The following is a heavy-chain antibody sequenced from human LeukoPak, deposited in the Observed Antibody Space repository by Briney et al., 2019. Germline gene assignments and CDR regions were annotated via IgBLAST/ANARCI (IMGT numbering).Heavy chain of an antibody. V-gene: IGHV3-23*01. CDR1: GFTFSSYA. CDR3: AKDWNYGDYEFDY. CDR2: ISGSGVST. J-gene: IGHJ4*02. Sequence: GGSLRLSCAASGFTFSSYAMSWVRQAPGKGLEWGSAISGSGVSTYYADSVKGRFTISRDNSKNTVYLQMNSLRAEDTAVYYCAKDWNYGDYEFDYWGQGTLVTVSS. D-gene: IGHD4-17*01.